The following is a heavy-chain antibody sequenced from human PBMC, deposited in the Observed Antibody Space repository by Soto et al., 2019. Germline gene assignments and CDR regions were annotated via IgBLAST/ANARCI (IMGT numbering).Heavy chain of an antibody. CDR3: AHESNILTFGGIIVRSNY. Sequence: QITLKESGPTLVKPTQTLTLTCTFSGFSLSSSGVGVGWFRQPPGKALEWLALIYWDDDKRYSTSLKTRLAITKDTSKNQVVLTPTNMDPVDTATYYCAHESNILTFGGIIVRSNYWGQGILVTVSS. J-gene: IGHJ4*02. CDR2: IYWDDDK. V-gene: IGHV2-5*02. D-gene: IGHD3-16*02. CDR1: GFSLSSSGVG.